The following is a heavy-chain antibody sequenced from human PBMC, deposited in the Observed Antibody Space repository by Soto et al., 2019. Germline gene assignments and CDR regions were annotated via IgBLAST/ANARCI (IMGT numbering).Heavy chain of an antibody. J-gene: IGHJ4*02. D-gene: IGHD2-8*01. Sequence: QVQLVQSGAEVKKPGASVRVSCKPSVYTLTNYAIHWVRQAAGQSLEWLAWIDPGSGNPTYSQKFRGRITLSRDSSASTFYMDLSSLTSADTAVYFCTRDLNGGNPFDYWGQGTLVTVSS. V-gene: IGHV1-3*01. CDR2: IDPGSGNP. CDR1: VYTLTNYA. CDR3: TRDLNGGNPFDY.